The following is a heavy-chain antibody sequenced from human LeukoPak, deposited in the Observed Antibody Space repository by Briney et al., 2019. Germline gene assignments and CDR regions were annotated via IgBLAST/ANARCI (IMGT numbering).Heavy chain of an antibody. D-gene: IGHD1-1*01. CDR3: ARGGSVERLDDASDI. V-gene: IGHV1-46*01. CDR1: GYTFTSYY. CDR2: INPSGGST. Sequence: ASVKVSCKASGYTFTSYYMHWVRQAPGQGLEWMGIINPSGGSTSYAQKFQGRVTMTRDTSTSTVYMELSSLRSEDTAVYYCARGGSVERLDDASDIWGQGTMVTVSS. J-gene: IGHJ3*02.